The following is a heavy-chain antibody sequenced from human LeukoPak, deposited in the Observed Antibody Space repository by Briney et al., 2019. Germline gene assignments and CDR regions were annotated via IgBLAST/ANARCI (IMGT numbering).Heavy chain of an antibody. Sequence: SETLSLTCTVSGGSINSHYLSWIRQPPGKALEWIGYMYYTGATNYNPSFKSRVTISVGTSKNQFSLRLSSATAADTAVYYGAREVHYGTSWYFDSWGQGTLVTASS. CDR1: GGSINSHY. J-gene: IGHJ4*02. D-gene: IGHD6-13*01. V-gene: IGHV4-59*11. CDR2: MYYTGAT. CDR3: AREVHYGTSWYFDS.